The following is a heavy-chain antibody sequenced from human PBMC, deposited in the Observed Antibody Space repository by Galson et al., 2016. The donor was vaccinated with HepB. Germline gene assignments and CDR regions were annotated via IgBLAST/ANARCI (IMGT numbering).Heavy chain of an antibody. Sequence: SLRLSCATSGLTLSYYGMHWVRQAPGKGLEWVAVIWYDGSNKYYADSVKGRFTISRDNYKKTLYLQMNSLRAEDTAVYYCVRELYGDFVPYYFEYWGQGTLVTVSS. CDR2: IWYDGSNK. CDR1: GLTLSYYG. CDR3: VRELYGDFVPYYFEY. J-gene: IGHJ4*02. V-gene: IGHV3-33*01. D-gene: IGHD4-17*01.